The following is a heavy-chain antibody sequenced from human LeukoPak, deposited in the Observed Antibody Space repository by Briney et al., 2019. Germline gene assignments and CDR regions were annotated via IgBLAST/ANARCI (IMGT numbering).Heavy chain of an antibody. Sequence: GASVKVSCKASGGTFSSYAISWVRQATGQGLEWMGWMNPNSGNTGYAQKFQGRVTMTRNTSISTAYMELSSLRSEDTAVYYCARAPPRILRITMIEGNWFDPWGQGTLVTVSS. CDR1: GGTFSSYA. D-gene: IGHD3-22*01. J-gene: IGHJ5*02. CDR3: ARAPPRILRITMIEGNWFDP. CDR2: MNPNSGNT. V-gene: IGHV1-8*02.